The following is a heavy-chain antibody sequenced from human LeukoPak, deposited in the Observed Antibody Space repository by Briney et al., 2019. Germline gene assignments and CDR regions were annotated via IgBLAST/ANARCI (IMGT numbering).Heavy chain of an antibody. Sequence: GGSLRLSCAASGFTFSSYEMNWVRQAPGKGLEWVSYISSSGSTIYYADSVKGRFTISRDNAKNSLYLQMNSLRAEDTAVYFCASHTRDSSGSNFDYWGQGTLVTVSS. D-gene: IGHD3-22*01. CDR3: ASHTRDSSGSNFDY. J-gene: IGHJ4*02. V-gene: IGHV3-48*03. CDR1: GFTFSSYE. CDR2: ISSSGSTI.